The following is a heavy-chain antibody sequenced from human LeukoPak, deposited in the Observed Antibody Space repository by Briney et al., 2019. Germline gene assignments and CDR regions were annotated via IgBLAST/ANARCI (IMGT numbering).Heavy chain of an antibody. CDR3: ARAQTLAAAGTGFDY. J-gene: IGHJ4*02. Sequence: PSQTLSLTCTVSGGSISSGSYYWSWIRQPAGKGLEWIGRIYTSGSTNYNPSLKSRVTISVDTSKNQFSLKLSSVTAADPAVYYCARAQTLAAAGTGFDYWGQGTLVTISS. V-gene: IGHV4-61*02. CDR2: IYTSGST. D-gene: IGHD6-13*01. CDR1: GGSISSGSYY.